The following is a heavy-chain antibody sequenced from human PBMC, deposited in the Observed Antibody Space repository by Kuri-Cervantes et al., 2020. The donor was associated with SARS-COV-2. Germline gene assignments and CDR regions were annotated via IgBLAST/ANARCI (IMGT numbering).Heavy chain of an antibody. D-gene: IGHD2-21*01. CDR3: ARGGVATPYYAMDV. J-gene: IGHJ6*02. Sequence: SVKVSCKASGGTFSNYGFSWVRQAPGQRLEWMGGIIPIRGPANYAPRFQGRATITADQSTNIAYVELNSLTSEDTAVYYCARGGVATPYYAMDVWGQGTTVTVSS. CDR1: GGTFSNYG. CDR2: IIPIRGPA. V-gene: IGHV1-69*10.